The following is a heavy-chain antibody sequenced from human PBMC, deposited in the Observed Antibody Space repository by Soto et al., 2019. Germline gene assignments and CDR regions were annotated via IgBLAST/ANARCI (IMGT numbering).Heavy chain of an antibody. CDR2: ISAYNGNT. V-gene: IGHV1-18*04. D-gene: IGHD2-2*02. Sequence: VASVKVSCKASGYTFTSYGISWVRQAPGQGLEWMGWISAYNGNTNYAQKLQGRVTMTTDTSTSTAYMELRSLRSDDTAVYYCARMYPAAILYYGMDVWGQGTTVTVSS. CDR1: GYTFTSYG. CDR3: ARMYPAAILYYGMDV. J-gene: IGHJ6*02.